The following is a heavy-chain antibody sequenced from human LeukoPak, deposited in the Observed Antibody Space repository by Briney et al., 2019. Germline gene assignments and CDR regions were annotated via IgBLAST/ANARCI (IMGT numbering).Heavy chain of an antibody. D-gene: IGHD6-13*01. CDR1: GYTFTGYF. V-gene: IGHV1-2*06. CDR3: ARARRFGSSWYETDY. CDR2: LNPNSGVT. Sequence: GASVKVSCKASGYTFTGYFMHWMRQAPGQGLEWMGRLNPNSGVTNYAQKFQGRVTMTRDTSISTAYMELSRLRPDDTAVYYCARARRFGSSWYETDYWGQGTLVTVSS. J-gene: IGHJ4*02.